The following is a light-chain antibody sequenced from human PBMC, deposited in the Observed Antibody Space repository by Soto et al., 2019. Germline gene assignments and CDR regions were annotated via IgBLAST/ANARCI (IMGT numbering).Light chain of an antibody. J-gene: IGKJ5*01. CDR3: QQYNNWPTIT. CDR1: QSVSSN. Sequence: EIVMMQSPATLSVSPGERATLSCRASQSVSSNLAWYQQKPGQAPRLLIYGASTRATGIPARFSGSGSGTEFTLTISSLQSEDFAVYYCQQYNNWPTITFGQGTLLEIK. CDR2: GAS. V-gene: IGKV3-15*01.